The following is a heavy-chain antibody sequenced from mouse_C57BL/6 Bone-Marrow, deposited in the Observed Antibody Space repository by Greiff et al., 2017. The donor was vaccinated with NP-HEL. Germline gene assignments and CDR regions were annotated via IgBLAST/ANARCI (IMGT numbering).Heavy chain of an antibody. Sequence: EVQLQQSGPELVKPGASVKISCKASGYSFTGYYMNWVKQSPEKSLEWIGEINPSTGGTTYNQKFKAKATLTVDKSSSTAYMQLKSLTSEDSAVYYCASGSYYSNSDYYYAMDYWGQGTSVTVSS. V-gene: IGHV1-42*01. CDR2: INPSTGGT. D-gene: IGHD2-5*01. CDR1: GYSFTGYY. J-gene: IGHJ4*01. CDR3: ASGSYYSNSDYYYAMDY.